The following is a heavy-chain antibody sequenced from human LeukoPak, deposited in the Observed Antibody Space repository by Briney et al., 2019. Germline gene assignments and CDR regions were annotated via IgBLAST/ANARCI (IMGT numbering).Heavy chain of an antibody. V-gene: IGHV3-7*03. Sequence: PGGSLRLSCTVSGFTFSSYWMSWVRQAPGKGLEWVANIEQDGSEKWYVDSVKGRFTISRDNAKNSLYLQMNSLRAEDTGVYYCAKRGASASIWLYWGQGTLVTVSS. CDR2: IEQDGSEK. CDR3: AKRGASASIWLY. CDR1: GFTFSSYW. D-gene: IGHD5-12*01. J-gene: IGHJ4*02.